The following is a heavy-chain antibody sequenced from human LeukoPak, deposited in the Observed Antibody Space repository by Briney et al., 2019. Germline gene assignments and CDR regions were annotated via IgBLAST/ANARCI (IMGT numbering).Heavy chain of an antibody. CDR1: GYTFTGYY. Sequence: VASVKVSCEASGYTFTGYYMHWVRQAPGQGLEWMGWINPNSGGTNYAQKFQGWVTMTRDTSISTAYMELSRLRSDDTAVYYCARGDSSGWNYFDYWGQGTLVTVSS. D-gene: IGHD6-19*01. V-gene: IGHV1-2*04. J-gene: IGHJ4*02. CDR2: INPNSGGT. CDR3: ARGDSSGWNYFDY.